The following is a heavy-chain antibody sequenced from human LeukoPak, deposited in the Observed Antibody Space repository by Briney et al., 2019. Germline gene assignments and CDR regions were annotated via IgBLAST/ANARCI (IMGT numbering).Heavy chain of an antibody. J-gene: IGHJ4*02. CDR1: GGSISSSSYY. V-gene: IGHV4-39*01. CDR3: ARNRTGTTRFLDY. D-gene: IGHD1-1*01. Sequence: SETLSLTCTVSGGSISSSSYYWGWIRQPPGQELEWIGSIYYSGSTYYNPSLKSRVTISVDTSKNQSSLKLSSVTAADTAVYYCARNRTGTTRFLDYWGQGTLVTVSS. CDR2: IYYSGST.